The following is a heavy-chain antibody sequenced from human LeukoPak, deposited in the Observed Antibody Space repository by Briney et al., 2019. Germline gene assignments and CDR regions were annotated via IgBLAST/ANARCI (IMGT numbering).Heavy chain of an antibody. D-gene: IGHD3-22*01. CDR3: TNSGYHDY. CDR2: TKSKTDGGTT. CDR1: GFTFSNAW. Sequence: GGSLRLSCAASGFTFSNAWMSWVRQAPGKGLEWVGRTKSKTDGGTTDYAAPVKGRFTISRDDSKSTLYLQMNSLKTEDTAVYYCTNSGYHDYWGQGTLVTVAS. V-gene: IGHV3-15*01. J-gene: IGHJ4*02.